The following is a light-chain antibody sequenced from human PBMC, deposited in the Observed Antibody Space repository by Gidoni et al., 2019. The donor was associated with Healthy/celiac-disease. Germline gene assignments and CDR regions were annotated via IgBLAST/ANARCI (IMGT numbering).Light chain of an antibody. V-gene: IGKV3-15*01. CDR1: QSVRSN. CDR2: GAS. Sequence: ELVMKQSPATLSVSPGERATLSCRASQSVRSNLAWYQQKPGQAPRLLIYGASTRATGIPARFSGSGSGTEFTLTISSLQSEDFAVYYCQEYNNWPLLTFGGGTKVEIK. CDR3: QEYNNWPLLT. J-gene: IGKJ4*01.